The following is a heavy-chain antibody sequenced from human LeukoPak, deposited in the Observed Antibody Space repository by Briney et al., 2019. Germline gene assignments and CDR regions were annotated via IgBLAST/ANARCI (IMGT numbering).Heavy chain of an antibody. CDR3: AKGGCSGGSCYYPYYFDY. Sequence: GGSLRLSCAASGFTFSSYAMSWVRQAPGKGLEWVSAISGSGGSTYYADSVKGRFTISRGNSKNTLYLQMNSPRAEDTAVYYCAKGGCSGGSCYYPYYFDYWGQGTLVTVSS. V-gene: IGHV3-23*01. CDR1: GFTFSSYA. CDR2: ISGSGGST. D-gene: IGHD2-15*01. J-gene: IGHJ4*02.